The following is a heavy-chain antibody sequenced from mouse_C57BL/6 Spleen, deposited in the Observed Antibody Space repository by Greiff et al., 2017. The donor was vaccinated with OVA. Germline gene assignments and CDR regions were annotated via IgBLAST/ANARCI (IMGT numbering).Heavy chain of an antibody. Sequence: QQSCKASGYTFTSYWMPWVKQRPGRGLEWIGRIDPNSGGTKYNEKFKSKATLTVDKPSSTAYMQLSSLTSEDSAVYYCARDDYYGSSYVGGVAYWGQGALVTVSA. D-gene: IGHD1-1*01. CDR2: IDPNSGGT. CDR3: ARDDYYGSSYVGGVAY. J-gene: IGHJ3*01. V-gene: IGHV1-72*01. CDR1: GYTFTSYW.